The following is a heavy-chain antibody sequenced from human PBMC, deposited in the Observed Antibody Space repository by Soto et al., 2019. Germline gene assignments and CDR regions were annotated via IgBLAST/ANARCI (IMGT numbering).Heavy chain of an antibody. CDR3: TKDPCTRSSCYFDF. D-gene: IGHD2-2*01. CDR2: ISGSDAGT. CDR1: EFTFTSNP. V-gene: IGHV3-23*01. J-gene: IGHJ4*02. Sequence: EVQLLESGGGLVQPGGPLSLSCEASEFTFTSNPMSWARKAPGKGLEWVSAISGSDAGTFDADSVRGRFTISRDNSKNTLYLHMTSLRVEDTAIYYCTKDPCTRSSCYFDFWGQGSLVTVSS.